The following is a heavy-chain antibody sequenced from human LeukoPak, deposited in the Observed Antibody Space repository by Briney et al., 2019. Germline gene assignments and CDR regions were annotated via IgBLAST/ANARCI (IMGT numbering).Heavy chain of an antibody. V-gene: IGHV4-4*02. D-gene: IGHD1-26*01. J-gene: IGHJ4*02. CDR1: GGSITTTNF. Sequence: SGTLSLTCGVSGGSITTTNFWSWVRQPPGGGLEWIGEISLRGRTQYNPSLKSRVTISVDTSNNHFSLKLSSVTAADTAVYYCTRRREGSAYRDYWGQGTLVTVSS. CDR3: TRRREGSAYRDY. CDR2: ISLRGRT.